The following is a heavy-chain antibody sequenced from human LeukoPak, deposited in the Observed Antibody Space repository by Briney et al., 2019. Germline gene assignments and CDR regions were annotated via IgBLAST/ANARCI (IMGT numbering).Heavy chain of an antibody. CDR1: GGSISSGDYY. D-gene: IGHD3-16*02. CDR3: ARAPLGSDAFDI. J-gene: IGHJ3*02. V-gene: IGHV4-30-4*08. Sequence: PSETLSLTCTVSGGSISSGDYYWSWIRQPPGKGLEWIGYIYYSGSTYYNPSLKSRVTISVDTSKNQFSLKLSSVTAADTAVHYCARAPLGSDAFDIWGQGTMVTVSS. CDR2: IYYSGST.